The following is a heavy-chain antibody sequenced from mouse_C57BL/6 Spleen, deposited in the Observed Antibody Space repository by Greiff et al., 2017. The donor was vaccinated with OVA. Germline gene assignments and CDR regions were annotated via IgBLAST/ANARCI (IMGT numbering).Heavy chain of an antibody. D-gene: IGHD2-4*01. CDR3: AREGDYDWYFDV. V-gene: IGHV5-16*01. CDR1: GFTFSDYY. CDR2: INYDGSST. J-gene: IGHJ1*03. Sequence: EVMLVESEGGLVQPGSSMKLSCTASGFTFSDYYMAWVRQVPEKGLEWVANINYDGSSTYYLASLKSRFIISRDNAKNILYLQMSSLKSEDTATYYCAREGDYDWYFDVWGTGTTVTVSS.